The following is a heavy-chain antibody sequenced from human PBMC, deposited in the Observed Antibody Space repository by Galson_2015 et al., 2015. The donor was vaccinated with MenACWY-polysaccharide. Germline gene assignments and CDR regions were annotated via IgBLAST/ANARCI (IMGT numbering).Heavy chain of an antibody. D-gene: IGHD1-26*01. CDR3: ARVEKYSGSYYILH. CDR2: IYHSGST. J-gene: IGHJ4*02. CDR1: GYSISSGYY. Sequence: SETLSLTCADSGYSISSGYYWGWIRQPPGKGLEWIGSIYHSGSTYYNSSLKSRVTISVDTSKNQFSLKLSSVTAADTAVYYCARVEKYSGSYYILHWGQGTLVTVSS. V-gene: IGHV4-38-2*01.